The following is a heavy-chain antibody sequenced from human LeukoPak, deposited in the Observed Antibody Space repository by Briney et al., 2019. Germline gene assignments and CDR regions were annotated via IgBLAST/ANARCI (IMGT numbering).Heavy chain of an antibody. CDR3: AREYYYMDV. CDR1: GSSFTNYW. CDR2: IYPGDSDI. J-gene: IGHJ6*03. Sequence: GESLQISCQASGSSFTNYWIGWVRQVPGKGLEWMGIIYPGDSDIRYSPSFQGQVTISADKSITTAYLQWSSLKASDTAMYYCAREYYYMDVWATGTTVTVSS. V-gene: IGHV5-51*01.